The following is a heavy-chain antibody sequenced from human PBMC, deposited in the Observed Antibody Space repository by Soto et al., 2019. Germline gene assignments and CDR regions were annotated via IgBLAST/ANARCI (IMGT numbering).Heavy chain of an antibody. CDR2: IFHSGST. J-gene: IGHJ5*02. CDR1: GGSITSGGFY. Sequence: QVQLQESGPGLVKPSQTLSLTCSVSGGSITSGGFYWSWIRQHPEKGLEWIAYIFHSGSTDFNPSLKGRIIISADTSKNQFSLKLTSVTAADTAVYYCVIGGIAGNWFDPWGQGTLVTVSS. CDR3: VIGGIAGNWFDP. D-gene: IGHD6-13*01. V-gene: IGHV4-31*03.